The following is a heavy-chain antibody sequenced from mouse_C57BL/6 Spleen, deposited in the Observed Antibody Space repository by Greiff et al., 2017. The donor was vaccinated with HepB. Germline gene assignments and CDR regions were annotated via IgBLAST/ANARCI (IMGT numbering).Heavy chain of an antibody. CDR1: GFTFSSYA. CDR3: AREYYGSSSWFAY. Sequence: EVQGVESGGGLVKPGGSLKLSCAASGFTFSSYAMSWVRQTPEKRLEWVATISDGGSYTYYPDNVKGRFTISRDNAKNNLYLQMSHLKSEDTAMYYCAREYYGSSSWFAYWGQGTLVTVSA. J-gene: IGHJ3*01. V-gene: IGHV5-4*01. D-gene: IGHD1-1*01. CDR2: ISDGGSYT.